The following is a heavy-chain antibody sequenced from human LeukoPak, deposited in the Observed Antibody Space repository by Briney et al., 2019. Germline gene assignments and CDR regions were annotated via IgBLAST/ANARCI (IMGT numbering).Heavy chain of an antibody. CDR2: ISYDGSNK. D-gene: IGHD3-3*01. CDR1: GFTFSSYG. V-gene: IGHV3-30*03. J-gene: IGHJ4*02. Sequence: GGSLRLSCAASGFTFSSYGMHWVRQAPGKGLEWVAVISYDGSNKYYADSVKGRFTISRDNSKNTLYLQMNSLRAEDTAIYYCARDERLLSFLKWGQGTLVTVSS. CDR3: ARDERLLSFLK.